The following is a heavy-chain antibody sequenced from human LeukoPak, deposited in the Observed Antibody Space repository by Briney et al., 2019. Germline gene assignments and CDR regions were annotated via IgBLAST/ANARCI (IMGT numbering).Heavy chain of an antibody. V-gene: IGHV3-7*01. D-gene: IGHD1-26*01. Sequence: GGSLRLSCADSGFTFSNYDMSLVRQAPGKGLEWVAHIRKDGSEKYYLDSVEGRFTISRDNAKSSLYLQLNSLRVDDTAVYYCGTYRGAHHKTFDYWGRGTLVPVSS. CDR2: IRKDGSEK. CDR1: GFTFSNYD. J-gene: IGHJ4*02. CDR3: GTYRGAHHKTFDY.